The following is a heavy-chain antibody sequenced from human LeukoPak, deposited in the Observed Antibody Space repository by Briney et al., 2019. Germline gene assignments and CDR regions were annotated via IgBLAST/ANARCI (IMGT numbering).Heavy chain of an antibody. CDR3: ARDKSAGADTGSSFYS. CDR2: IKQDGSEK. Sequence: GGSLRLSCAASGFTFSNYWMTWVRQAPGKGLEWVASIKQDGSEKYYVDSVKGRFTFSRDNAKNSLYLQMDSLRAEDTAVYYCARDKSAGADTGSSFYSWGQGALVTVSS. D-gene: IGHD3-10*01. CDR1: GFTFSNYW. V-gene: IGHV3-7*03. J-gene: IGHJ5*02.